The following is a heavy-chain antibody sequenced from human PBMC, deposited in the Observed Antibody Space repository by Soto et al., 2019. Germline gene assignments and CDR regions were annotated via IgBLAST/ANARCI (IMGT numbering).Heavy chain of an antibody. D-gene: IGHD2-21*02. J-gene: IGHJ4*02. Sequence: GGSLRLSCAASGFTFSSYSMNWVRQAPGKGLEWVSSISSSSSYIYYADSVKGRFTISRDNAKNSLYLQMNSLRAEDTAVYYCARDRSSGDPYHFDYWGQGTLVTVSS. CDR3: ARDRSSGDPYHFDY. V-gene: IGHV3-21*01. CDR2: ISSSSSYI. CDR1: GFTFSSYS.